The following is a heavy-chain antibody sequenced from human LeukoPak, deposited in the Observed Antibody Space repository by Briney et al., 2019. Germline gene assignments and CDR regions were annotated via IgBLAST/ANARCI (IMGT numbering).Heavy chain of an antibody. V-gene: IGHV3-21*01. Sequence: PGGSLRFSCAASGFTVSSNYMSWVRQAPGKGLKWVSSISSSSSYIYYADSVKGRFTISRDNAKNSLYLQMNSLRAEDTAVYYCARRRGTGYRDNWFDPWGQGTLVTVSS. CDR3: ARRRGTGYRDNWFDP. CDR1: GFTVSSNY. J-gene: IGHJ5*02. D-gene: IGHD3/OR15-3a*01. CDR2: ISSSSSYI.